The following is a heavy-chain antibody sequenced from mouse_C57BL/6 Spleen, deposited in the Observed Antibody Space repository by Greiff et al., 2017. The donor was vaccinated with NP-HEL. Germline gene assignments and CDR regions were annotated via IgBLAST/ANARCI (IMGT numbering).Heavy chain of an antibody. D-gene: IGHD4-1*01. CDR3: ARHRWDGYAMDY. V-gene: IGHV5-9*01. J-gene: IGHJ4*01. Sequence: EVQVVESGGGLVKPGGSLKLSCAASGFTFSSYTMSWVRQTPEKRLEWVATISGGGGNTYYPDSVKGRFTISRDNAKNTLYLQMSSLRSEDTALYYCARHRWDGYAMDYWGQGTSVTVSS. CDR2: ISGGGGNT. CDR1: GFTFSSYT.